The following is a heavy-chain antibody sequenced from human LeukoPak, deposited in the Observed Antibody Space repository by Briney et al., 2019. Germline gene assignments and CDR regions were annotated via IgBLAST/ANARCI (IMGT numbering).Heavy chain of an antibody. D-gene: IGHD5-12*01. Sequence: GGSLRLSCAASGFSIRGYWMHWARQAPGKGLMWVSRIKSDGSWTNYADSVRGRFTISRDNAKNTLYLKMIGLRAEDTAIYYCVRDGDAYDFDHWGQGILVTVSS. CDR2: IKSDGSWT. CDR1: GFSIRGYW. CDR3: VRDGDAYDFDH. V-gene: IGHV3-74*01. J-gene: IGHJ4*02.